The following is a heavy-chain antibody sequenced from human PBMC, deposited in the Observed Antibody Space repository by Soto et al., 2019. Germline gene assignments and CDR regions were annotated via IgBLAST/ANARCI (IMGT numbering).Heavy chain of an antibody. Sequence: SLSLTCAISGDSVSSNTAAWNWIRSSPSRGLEWLGRTYYRANWRHDYAVSVKSRITVSPDTCKNHFSLQLNSVTPDDTAVYYCARGVAGSGFDLWWQGTLVALSS. V-gene: IGHV6-1*01. CDR1: GDSVSSNTAA. CDR3: ARGVAGSGFDL. J-gene: IGHJ4*02. CDR2: TYYRANWRH. D-gene: IGHD6-19*01.